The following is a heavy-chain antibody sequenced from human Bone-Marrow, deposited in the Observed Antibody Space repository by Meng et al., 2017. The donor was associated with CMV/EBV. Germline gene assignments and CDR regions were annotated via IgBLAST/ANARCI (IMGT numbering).Heavy chain of an antibody. CDR3: ARSRTGENGAGYYDLDV. J-gene: IGHJ6*02. D-gene: IGHD6-19*01. V-gene: IGHV3-11*04. Sequence: AGSLRPSCAASGFTFSDYYRGWIRHAPGKGLEWVSYISSSGSTIYYAASVKGRFTISRDNAKNSLYLQMNSLRAEDTAVYYCARSRTGENGAGYYDLDVWGQGTTVTVSS. CDR2: ISSSGSTI. CDR1: GFTFSDYY.